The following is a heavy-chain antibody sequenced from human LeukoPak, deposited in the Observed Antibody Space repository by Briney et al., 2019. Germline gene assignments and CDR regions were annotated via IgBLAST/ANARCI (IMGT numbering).Heavy chain of an antibody. CDR3: ASTQATIFGVVSHDN. J-gene: IGHJ4*02. CDR1: GYTFTGYY. D-gene: IGHD3-3*01. CDR2: INPNSGGT. Sequence: GASVKVSCKASGYTFTGYYMHWVRQAPGQGLEWMGWINPNSGGTNYAQKFQGRVTMTRDTSISTAYMELSRLRSDDTAVYYCASTQATIFGVVSHDNWGQGTLVTVSS. V-gene: IGHV1-2*02.